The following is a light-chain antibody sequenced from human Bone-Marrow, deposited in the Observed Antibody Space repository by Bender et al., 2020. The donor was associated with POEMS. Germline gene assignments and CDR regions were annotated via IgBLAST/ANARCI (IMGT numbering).Light chain of an antibody. Sequence: QSVLTQPPSVSGTPGQKVTISCSGSSSTIGISYVFWYQQLPGTAPKLLIYRNNQRPSGVPDRFSGSKSGNTASLTVSGLQAEDEADYYCASYTTTNSLGVFGTGTKVTVL. CDR3: ASYTTTNSLGV. CDR1: SSTIGISY. J-gene: IGLJ1*01. V-gene: IGLV1-47*01. CDR2: RNN.